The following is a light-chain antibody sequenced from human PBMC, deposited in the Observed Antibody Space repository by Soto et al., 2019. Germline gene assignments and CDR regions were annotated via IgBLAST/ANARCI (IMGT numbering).Light chain of an antibody. V-gene: IGKV1-9*01. J-gene: IGKJ5*01. CDR3: QQLDSYPII. CDR2: AAS. CDR1: QGIGSH. Sequence: DIQLTQSPSFLSAFVGDRVTITCRASQGIGSHLVWYQQKPGKAPNLLIYAASTLQSGVPSRFSGSVSGKGFTLTISSLQPEDFATYYCQQLDSYPIILGQGTRLEIK.